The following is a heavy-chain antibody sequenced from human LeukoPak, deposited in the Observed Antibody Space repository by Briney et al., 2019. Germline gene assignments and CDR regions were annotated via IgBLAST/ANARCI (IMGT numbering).Heavy chain of an antibody. J-gene: IGHJ4*02. V-gene: IGHV3-30-3*01. CDR3: AREWRYYYDSSGIDY. CDR2: ISYDGSNK. CDR1: GFTFSSYA. Sequence: GGSLRLSCAASGFTFSSYAMHWVRQAPGKGLEWVAVISYDGSNKYYADSVKGRFTISRDISKNTLYLQMNSLRAEDTAVYYCAREWRYYYDSSGIDYWGQGTLVTVSS. D-gene: IGHD3-22*01.